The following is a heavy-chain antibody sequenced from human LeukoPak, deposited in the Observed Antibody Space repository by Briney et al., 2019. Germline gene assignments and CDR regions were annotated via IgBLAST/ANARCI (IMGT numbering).Heavy chain of an antibody. J-gene: IGHJ4*02. V-gene: IGHV3-30-3*01. Sequence: GGSLRLSCAASGFTFSSYAMHWVRQAPGKGLEWVAVISYDGSNKYYADSVKGRFTISRDNSKNTLYLQMNSLRAEDTAVYYCARDEDRIAARQPLSDYWGQGTLVTVSS. D-gene: IGHD6-6*01. CDR1: GFTFSSYA. CDR2: ISYDGSNK. CDR3: ARDEDRIAARQPLSDY.